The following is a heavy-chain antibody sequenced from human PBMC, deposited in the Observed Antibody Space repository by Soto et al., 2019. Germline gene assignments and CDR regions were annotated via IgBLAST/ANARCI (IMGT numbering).Heavy chain of an antibody. CDR1: GFTFSSYA. V-gene: IGHV3-30-3*01. CDR3: AREGYVWGSYRYSFDY. CDR2: ISYDGSNK. J-gene: IGHJ4*02. D-gene: IGHD3-16*02. Sequence: QVQLVESGGVVVQPGRSLRLSCAASGFTFSSYAMHWVRQAPGKGLEWVAVISYDGSNKYYADSVKGRFTISRDNSKNTLYLQMNSLRAEDTAVYYCAREGYVWGSYRYSFDYWCQGTLVTVSS.